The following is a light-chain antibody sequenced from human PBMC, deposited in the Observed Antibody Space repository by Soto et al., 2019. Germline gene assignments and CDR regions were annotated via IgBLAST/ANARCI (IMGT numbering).Light chain of an antibody. V-gene: IGLV4-69*01. CDR2: LSTDGSH. CDR1: SGHSSYA. CDR3: QTWDTGIRV. J-gene: IGLJ3*02. Sequence: QLVLTQSPSASASLGASVKLTCTLSSGHSSYAIAWHQQQPEKGPRFLMKLSTDGSHIKGDGIPDRFSGSNSGAERYLTISSLHSEDEADYYCQTWDTGIRVFGGGTKLTVL.